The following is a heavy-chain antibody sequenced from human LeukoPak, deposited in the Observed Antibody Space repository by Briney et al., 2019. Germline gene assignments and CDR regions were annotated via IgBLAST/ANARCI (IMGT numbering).Heavy chain of an antibody. D-gene: IGHD3-3*02. CDR3: ARHIAFHANLGY. V-gene: IGHV4-39*01. J-gene: IGHJ4*02. CDR1: EGSISSSTYC. Sequence: SETLSLTCTVSEGSISSSTYCWSWVRQPPGKGLEWIGCMYYSGSTYYSSSLKGRVTISLDTPKSQFSLRLNSVTASDTAVYYCARHIAFHANLGYWGQGTLVTVSS. CDR2: MYYSGST.